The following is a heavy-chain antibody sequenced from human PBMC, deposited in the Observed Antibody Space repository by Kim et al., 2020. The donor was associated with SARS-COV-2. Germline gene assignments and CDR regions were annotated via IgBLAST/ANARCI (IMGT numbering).Heavy chain of an antibody. D-gene: IGHD3-10*01. Sequence: GGSLRLSCAASGFTFSSYSMNWVRQAPGKGLEWVSYISSSSSTIYYADSVKGRFTISRDNAKNSLYLQINSLRDEDTAVYYCATAPNYYGSGSSTTHYGMDVWGQGTTVTVSS. J-gene: IGHJ6*02. CDR2: ISSSSSTI. CDR3: ATAPNYYGSGSSTTHYGMDV. V-gene: IGHV3-48*02. CDR1: GFTFSSYS.